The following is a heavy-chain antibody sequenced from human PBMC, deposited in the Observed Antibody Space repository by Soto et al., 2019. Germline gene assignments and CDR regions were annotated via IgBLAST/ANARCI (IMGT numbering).Heavy chain of an antibody. V-gene: IGHV1-69*04. D-gene: IGHD1-26*01. CDR3: AREMGATNDY. CDR1: GGSFSNYA. J-gene: IGHJ4*02. CDR2: IVPFVGIT. Sequence: QVQLVQSGAEVKKPGSSVKVSCKASGGSFSNYALNWVRQAPGQGLEWMGRIVPFVGITKYAQKFQGRVTITVDNSTSTAYMELSSLRSEDTAVYYCAREMGATNDYWGQGTLVTVSS.